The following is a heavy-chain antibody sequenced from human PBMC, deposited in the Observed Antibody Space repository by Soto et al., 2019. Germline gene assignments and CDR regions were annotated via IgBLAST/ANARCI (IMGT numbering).Heavy chain of an antibody. CDR3: ARDGSPTGRLDY. Sequence: QSGGSLRLSCAASGFTFSSYAMHWVRQAPGKGLEWVAVISYDGSNKYYADSVKGRFTISRDNSKNTLYLQMNSLRAEDTAVYYCARDGSPTGRLDYWGQGTLVTVSS. V-gene: IGHV3-30-3*01. D-gene: IGHD3-10*01. J-gene: IGHJ4*02. CDR1: GFTFSSYA. CDR2: ISYDGSNK.